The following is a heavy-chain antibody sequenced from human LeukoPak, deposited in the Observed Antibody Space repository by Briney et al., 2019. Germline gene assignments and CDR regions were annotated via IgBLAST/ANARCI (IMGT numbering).Heavy chain of an antibody. Sequence: ASVKVSCKASGYTFSSYGISWVRQAPGQVLGWMGWISAYNGNTNYAQKLQGRVTMTTDTSTSTAYMELRSLRSDDTAVYYCARYYSSGWYSLQHDAIDIWGQGTMVTVSS. CDR2: ISAYNGNT. CDR3: ARYYSSGWYSLQHDAIDI. D-gene: IGHD6-19*01. J-gene: IGHJ3*02. V-gene: IGHV1-18*01. CDR1: GYTFSSYG.